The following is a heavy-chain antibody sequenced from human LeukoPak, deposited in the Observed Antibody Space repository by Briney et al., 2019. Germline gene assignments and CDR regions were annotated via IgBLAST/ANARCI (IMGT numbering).Heavy chain of an antibody. V-gene: IGHV3-53*01. CDR1: GFTVSSNY. CDR3: ARGGYCSSTSCYGDFDY. Sequence: PGGSLRLSCAASGFTVSSNYMSWVRQAPGKGLEWVSVFYSGGSTYYADSVKGRFTISRDNSKNTLYLQMNSLRAEDTAVYYCARGGYCSSTSCYGDFDYWGQGTLVTVSS. D-gene: IGHD2-2*01. J-gene: IGHJ4*02. CDR2: FYSGGST.